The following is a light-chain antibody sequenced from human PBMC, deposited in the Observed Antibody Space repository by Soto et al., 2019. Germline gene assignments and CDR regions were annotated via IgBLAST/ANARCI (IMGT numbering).Light chain of an antibody. CDR3: QQYNNRPPWT. CDR2: GAS. V-gene: IGKV3-15*01. Sequence: EIVMTQSPATLSVSPGERATLSCRASQSVSSNFAWYQQKPGQAPRLLIYGASTRATGIPARFSGSGSGTEFTLTLSSLQSEDFAVYYCQQYNNRPPWTFGQGTKVEIK. J-gene: IGKJ1*01. CDR1: QSVSSN.